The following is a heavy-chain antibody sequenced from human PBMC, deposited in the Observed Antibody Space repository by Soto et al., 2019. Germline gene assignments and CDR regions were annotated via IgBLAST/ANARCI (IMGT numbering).Heavy chain of an antibody. CDR2: ISGSGGST. CDR3: AKGGYTAMVTGSLIDY. V-gene: IGHV3-23*01. Sequence: QPGGSLRLSCAASGFTFSSYAMSWVRQAPGKGLEWVSAISGSGGSTYYADSVKGRFTISRDNSKNTLYMQMNSLRAEDTAVYYCAKGGYTAMVTGSLIDYWGQGTLVTVSS. D-gene: IGHD5-18*01. CDR1: GFTFSSYA. J-gene: IGHJ4*02.